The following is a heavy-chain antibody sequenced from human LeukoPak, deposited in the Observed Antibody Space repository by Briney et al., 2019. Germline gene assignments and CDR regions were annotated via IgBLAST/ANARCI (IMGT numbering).Heavy chain of an antibody. Sequence: GGSLRLSCAASGFTFSSYPMNWVRQAPGKGLEWVSVISGSGGATFYGDSVQGRFTISRDNSRDTLYLQMSSLRAEDTAVYYCGKYLQTTVGANNYWGQGTLVTVSS. CDR3: GKYLQTTVGANNY. CDR2: ISGSGGAT. CDR1: GFTFSSYP. D-gene: IGHD1-26*01. V-gene: IGHV3-23*01. J-gene: IGHJ4*02.